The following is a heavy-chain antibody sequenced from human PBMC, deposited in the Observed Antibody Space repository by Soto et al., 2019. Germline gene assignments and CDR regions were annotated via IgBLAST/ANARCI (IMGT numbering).Heavy chain of an antibody. Sequence: QVQLQESGPGLVKPSGTLSLTCTVSGGSMSSSNWWNWVRQPPGKGLEWIGETHHSGRTNYNPSLKIRVTISVNKSKNHFSLKLSSVTAADTAVYYCASSEATVLDYWGQGTLVTVSS. D-gene: IGHD4-17*01. CDR2: THHSGRT. J-gene: IGHJ4*02. V-gene: IGHV4-4*02. CDR3: ASSEATVLDY. CDR1: GGSMSSSNW.